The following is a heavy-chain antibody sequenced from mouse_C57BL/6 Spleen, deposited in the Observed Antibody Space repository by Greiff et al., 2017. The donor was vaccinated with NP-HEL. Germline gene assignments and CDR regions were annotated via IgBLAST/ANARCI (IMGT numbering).Heavy chain of an antibody. CDR3: ARRDGSPFYYAMDY. J-gene: IGHJ4*01. V-gene: IGHV1-18*01. D-gene: IGHD1-1*01. CDR2: INPNNGGT. Sequence: EVKLVESGPELVKPGASVKIPCKASGYTFTDYNMDWVKQSHGKSLEWIGDINPNNGGTIYNQKFKGKATLTVDKSSSTAYMELRSLTSEDTAVYYCARRDGSPFYYAMDYWGQGTSVTVSS. CDR1: GYTFTDYN.